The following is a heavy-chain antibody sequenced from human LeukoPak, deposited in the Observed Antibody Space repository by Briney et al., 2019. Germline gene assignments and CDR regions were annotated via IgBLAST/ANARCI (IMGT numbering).Heavy chain of an antibody. CDR2: IFYSGST. D-gene: IGHD3-16*01. V-gene: IGHV4-39*07. CDR3: ARGQGWRGRLWSY. J-gene: IGHJ4*02. CDR1: GGSISTSSYY. Sequence: PSETLSLTCTVSGGSISTSSYYWGWVRQPPGKGLEWIGNIFYSGSTYYSPSLKSRVTISLDTSRNQFSLKLNSVTAADTAVYYCARGQGWRGRLWSYWGQGTLVTVSS.